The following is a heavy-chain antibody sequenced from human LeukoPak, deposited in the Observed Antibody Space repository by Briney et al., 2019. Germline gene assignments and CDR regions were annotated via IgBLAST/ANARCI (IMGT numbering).Heavy chain of an antibody. V-gene: IGHV4-59*01. CDR3: GRGIRRGYYDTHREYWCDP. CDR1: GCSITSYY. Sequence: SETLSLTCTVSGCSITSYYWSWIRQPPGKGLEWIGYIYYSGSTNYNPSLKSRVTISVHESKNQFSLKLSSVTAADTAVYYCGRGIRRGYYDTHREYWCDPGGGGTLVTLST. D-gene: IGHD3-22*01. J-gene: IGHJ5*02. CDR2: IYYSGST.